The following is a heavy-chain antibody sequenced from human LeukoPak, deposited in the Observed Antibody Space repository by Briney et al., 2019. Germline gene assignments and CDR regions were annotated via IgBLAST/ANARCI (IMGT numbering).Heavy chain of an antibody. D-gene: IGHD6-19*01. Sequence: SETLSLTCTVSGGSISSHYWSWIRQPPGKGLEWIGYIYYSGSTNYNPSLKSRVTISVDTSKNQFSLKLSSVTAADTAVYYCAREDSGWSDNDYYYYMDVWGKGTTVTVSS. J-gene: IGHJ6*03. CDR1: GGSISSHY. V-gene: IGHV4-59*11. CDR3: AREDSGWSDNDYYYYMDV. CDR2: IYYSGST.